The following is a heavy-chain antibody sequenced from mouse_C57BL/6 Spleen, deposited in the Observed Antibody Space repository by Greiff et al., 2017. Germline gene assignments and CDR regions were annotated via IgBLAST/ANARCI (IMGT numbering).Heavy chain of an antibody. CDR2: ISSGGSYT. CDR3: ARGGYYSNYFDY. D-gene: IGHD2-5*01. Sequence: EVNVVESGGDLVKPGGSLKLSCAASGFTFSSYGMSWVRQTPDKRLEWVATISSGGSYTYYPDSVKGRFTISRDNAKNTLYLQMSSLKSEDTAMYYCARGGYYSNYFDYWGQGTTLTVSS. V-gene: IGHV5-6*01. CDR1: GFTFSSYG. J-gene: IGHJ2*01.